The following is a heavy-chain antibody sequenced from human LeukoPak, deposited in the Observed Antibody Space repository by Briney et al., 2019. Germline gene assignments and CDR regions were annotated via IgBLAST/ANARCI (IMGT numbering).Heavy chain of an antibody. CDR3: ARPDKVVRYDINYFDY. J-gene: IGHJ4*02. CDR1: GFTFSSYA. V-gene: IGHV3-30-3*01. Sequence: GGSLRLSCAASGFTFSSYAMHWVRQAPGKGLEWVAVISYDGSNKYYADSVKGRFTISRDNSKNTLYLQMNSLRAKDTAVYYCARPDKVVRYDINYFDYWGQGTLVTVSS. D-gene: IGHD2-2*01. CDR2: ISYDGSNK.